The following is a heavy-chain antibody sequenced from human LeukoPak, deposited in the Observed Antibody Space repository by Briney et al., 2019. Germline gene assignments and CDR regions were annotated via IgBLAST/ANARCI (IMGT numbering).Heavy chain of an antibody. Sequence: PGGSLRLSCAACGFTFSIYCMICARQAPGKGLEWVANIKQDGSEKYYVDSVKGRFTISRDNAKNSLYLQMNSLRVEDTAVYYCARGLHAFDIWGQGTVVTVSS. CDR3: ARGLHAFDI. CDR1: GFTFSIYC. J-gene: IGHJ3*02. V-gene: IGHV3-7*01. CDR2: IKQDGSEK.